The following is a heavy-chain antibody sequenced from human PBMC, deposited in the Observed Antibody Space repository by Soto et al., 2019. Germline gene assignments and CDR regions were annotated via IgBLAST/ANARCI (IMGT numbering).Heavy chain of an antibody. V-gene: IGHV4-39*02. D-gene: IGHD3-16*01. CDR2: IYYSGST. CDR3: VRDRPGDQHYFDY. CDR1: GGSISSSSYY. Sequence: PSETLSLTCTVSGGSISSSSYYWGWIRQPPGKGLEWIGSIYYSGSTYYNPSLKSRVTISVDTSKNQFSLKLSSVTAADTAVYYCVRDRPGDQHYFDYWGQGNMVTVSS. J-gene: IGHJ4*02.